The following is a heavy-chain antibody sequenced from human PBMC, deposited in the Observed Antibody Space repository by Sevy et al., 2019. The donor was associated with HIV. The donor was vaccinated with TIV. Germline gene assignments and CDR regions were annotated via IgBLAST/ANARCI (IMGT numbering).Heavy chain of an antibody. CDR2: INHSGST. D-gene: IGHD3-10*01. Sequence: SETLSLTCAVYAGSFSGYYWSWIRQPPGKGLEWIGEINHSGSTNYNPSLKSRVTISVDTSKNQFSLKLSSVTAADTAVYYCARCRSKVMVRGVQPPDYWGQGTLVTVSS. V-gene: IGHV4-34*01. CDR3: ARCRSKVMVRGVQPPDY. CDR1: AGSFSGYY. J-gene: IGHJ4*02.